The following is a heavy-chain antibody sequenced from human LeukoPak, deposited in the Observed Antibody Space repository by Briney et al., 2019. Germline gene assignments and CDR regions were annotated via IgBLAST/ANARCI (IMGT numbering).Heavy chain of an antibody. CDR3: ARVGRIQLWLQGGFWFDP. CDR1: GFTFSSYA. J-gene: IGHJ5*02. CDR2: INHSGST. D-gene: IGHD5-18*01. V-gene: IGHV4-34*01. Sequence: GSLRLSCAASGFTFSSYAMSWVRQAPGKGLEWIGEINHSGSTNYNPSLKSRVTISVDTSKNQFSLKLSSVTAADTAVYYCARVGRIQLWLQGGFWFDPWGQGTLVTVSS.